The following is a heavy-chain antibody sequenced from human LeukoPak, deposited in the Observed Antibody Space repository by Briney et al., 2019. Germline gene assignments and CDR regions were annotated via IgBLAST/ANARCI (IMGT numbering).Heavy chain of an antibody. Sequence: PGRSLRLSCAPPGFTFSIYGMHWVRPTLRKGLEWAALISYDGSKEYYADSVKGRFTISRDYSKNTPYLQMNSLRPEDTAVYYCAKLVTHFDYWGQGTLVTVSS. CDR3: AKLVTHFDY. CDR1: GFTFSIYG. D-gene: IGHD4-23*01. CDR2: ISYDGSKE. J-gene: IGHJ4*02. V-gene: IGHV3-30*18.